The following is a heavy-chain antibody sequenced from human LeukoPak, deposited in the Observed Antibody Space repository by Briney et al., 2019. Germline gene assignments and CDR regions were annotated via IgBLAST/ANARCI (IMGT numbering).Heavy chain of an antibody. CDR3: AREDRYSGWCDYFDY. CDR1: GYIFTDYY. D-gene: IGHD6-19*01. V-gene: IGHV1-2*02. Sequence: GASVKVSCKASGYIFTDYYMYWVRQAPGQGPEWMGWINPNSGGTNYAQKFQGRVTMTRDLSTSTAYMELSSLRSEDTAVYYCAREDRYSGWCDYFDYWGQGTLVTVSS. CDR2: INPNSGGT. J-gene: IGHJ4*02.